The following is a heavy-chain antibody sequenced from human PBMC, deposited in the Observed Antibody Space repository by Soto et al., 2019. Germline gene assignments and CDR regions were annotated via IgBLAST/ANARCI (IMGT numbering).Heavy chain of an antibody. CDR1: GYTFTSYY. CDR3: ARGFSGCCEPFDF. CDR2: INPSGSST. D-gene: IGHD2-8*01. Sequence: QVQLVQSGAEVKKPGASVKVSCKASGYTFTSYYMHWVRQAPGQGLEWMGIINPSGSSTTYAQKSQGRGTITRDTSTCTSYMELSMLRFEDMAVYYCARGFSGCCEPFDFWGQGTLVTVSS. V-gene: IGHV1-46*01. J-gene: IGHJ4*02.